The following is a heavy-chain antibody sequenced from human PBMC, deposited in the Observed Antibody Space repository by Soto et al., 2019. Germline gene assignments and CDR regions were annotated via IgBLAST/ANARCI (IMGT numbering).Heavy chain of an antibody. CDR3: AHAPTRASWAY. CDR1: GFSLSTSGVG. D-gene: IGHD1-26*01. J-gene: IGHJ4*02. CDR2: IYWNDDK. Sequence: QITLKESGPTLVKPTQTLTLTCTFSGFSLSTSGVGVGWIRQPPGKALEWLALIYWNDDKRYSPSMKSRLTITKDTAKNQVVLTMTNMHPVDTATYYCAHAPTRASWAYWGQGTLVTVSS. V-gene: IGHV2-5*01.